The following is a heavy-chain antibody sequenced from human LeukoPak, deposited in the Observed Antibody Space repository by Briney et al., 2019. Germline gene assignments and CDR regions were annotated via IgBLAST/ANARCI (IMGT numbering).Heavy chain of an antibody. CDR3: ARVSSRPGSY. J-gene: IGHJ4*02. D-gene: IGHD2-2*01. CDR2: INHSGST. V-gene: IGHV4-34*01. CDR1: GGSFSGYY. Sequence: SETLSLTCAVYGGSFSGYYWSWTRQPPGKGLEWIGEINHSGSTNYNPSLKSRVTISVDTSKNQFSLKLSSVTAADTAVYYCARVSSRPGSYWGQGTLVTVSS.